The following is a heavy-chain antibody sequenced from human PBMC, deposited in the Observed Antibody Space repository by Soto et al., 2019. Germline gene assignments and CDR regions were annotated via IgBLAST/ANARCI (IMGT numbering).Heavy chain of an antibody. CDR2: IWYDGSNK. CDR1: GFTFSSYG. V-gene: IGHV3-33*01. Sequence: QVQLVESGGGVVQPGRSLRLSCAASGFTFSSYGMHWVRQAPGKGLEWVAVIWYDGSNKYYADSVKGRFTISRDNSKKTLYLQMNSLRAEGTAVYYCARDGPNGDYGDYWGQGTLVTVSS. D-gene: IGHD4-17*01. CDR3: ARDGPNGDYGDY. J-gene: IGHJ4*02.